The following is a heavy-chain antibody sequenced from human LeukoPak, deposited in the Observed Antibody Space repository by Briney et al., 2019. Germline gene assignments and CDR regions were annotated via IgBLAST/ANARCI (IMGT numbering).Heavy chain of an antibody. V-gene: IGHV3-21*01. CDR1: GFTFSSYG. J-gene: IGHJ4*02. CDR3: ARDPYDSSGYYGERRDY. Sequence: GGSLRLSCAASGFTFSSYGMHWVRQAPGKGLEWVSTISGSGGSTYYADSVKGRFTISRDNAKNSLYPQMNSLRAEDTAVYYCARDPYDSSGYYGERRDYWGQGTLVTVSS. D-gene: IGHD3-22*01. CDR2: ISGSGGST.